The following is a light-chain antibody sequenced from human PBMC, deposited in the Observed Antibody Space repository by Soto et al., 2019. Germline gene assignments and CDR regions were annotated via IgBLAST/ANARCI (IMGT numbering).Light chain of an antibody. CDR2: AAS. J-gene: IGKJ4*01. Sequence: EIVLTQSPGPLSLSPGERATLSCRASQSVSSSFLAWYQQKPGQAPSLLIYAASSRATGIPDRFSGSGSGTDFTLTISRLEPEDFAVDYCQQYDSSPHTCGGGTKVEIK. V-gene: IGKV3-20*01. CDR1: QSVSSSF. CDR3: QQYDSSPHT.